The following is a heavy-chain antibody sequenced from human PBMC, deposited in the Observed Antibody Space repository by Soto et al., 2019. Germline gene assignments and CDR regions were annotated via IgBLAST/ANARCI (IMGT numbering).Heavy chain of an antibody. Sequence: GGSLRLSCAASGFTFSNAWMSWVRQAPGKGLEWVGRIKSKTDGGTTDYAAPVKGRFTISRDDSKNTLYLQMNSLKTEDTAVYYCTTGCLPPAPAPKHTLIRYCSGGSFPGVYYYYGMDVWGQGTTVTVSS. CDR3: TTGCLPPAPAPKHTLIRYCSGGSFPGVYYYYGMDV. CDR1: GFTFSNAW. CDR2: IKSKTDGGTT. V-gene: IGHV3-15*01. D-gene: IGHD2-15*01. J-gene: IGHJ6*02.